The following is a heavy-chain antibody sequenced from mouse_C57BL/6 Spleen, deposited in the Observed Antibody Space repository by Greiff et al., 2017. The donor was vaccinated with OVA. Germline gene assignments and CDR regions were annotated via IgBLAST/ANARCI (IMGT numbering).Heavy chain of an antibody. Sequence: VQLVESGPGLVAPSQSLSITCTVSGFSLTSYGVHWVRQPPGKGLEWLVVIWSDGSTTYNSALKSRLSISKDNSKSHVFLKMNSLQTDDTAMYYCARHTGGSSYWYFDVWGTGTTVTVSS. J-gene: IGHJ1*03. CDR1: GFSLTSYG. CDR2: IWSDGST. V-gene: IGHV2-6-1*01. CDR3: ARHTGGSSYWYFDV. D-gene: IGHD1-1*01.